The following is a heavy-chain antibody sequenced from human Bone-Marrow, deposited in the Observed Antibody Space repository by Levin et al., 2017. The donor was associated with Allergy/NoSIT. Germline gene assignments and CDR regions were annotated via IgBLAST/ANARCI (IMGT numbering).Heavy chain of an antibody. D-gene: IGHD3-16*01. CDR2: IKQDGSEK. CDR1: GFTFRNYW. Sequence: PGGSLRLSCAASGFTFRNYWMSWVRQAPGKGLEWVASIKQDGSEKYYVDSVKGRFTISRDNAENSLYLQMNSLRVEDTAVYYCARGHYSLMFGGLTDKYSWGQGTLVTVSS. CDR3: ARGHYSLMFGGLTDKYS. J-gene: IGHJ5*02. V-gene: IGHV3-7*01.